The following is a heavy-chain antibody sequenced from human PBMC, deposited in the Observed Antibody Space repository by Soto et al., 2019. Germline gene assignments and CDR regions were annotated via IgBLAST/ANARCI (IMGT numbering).Heavy chain of an antibody. CDR1: GFTFSSYA. Sequence: GGSLRLSCAASGFTFSSYAMSWVRQAPGKGLEWVSAISGSGGSTYYADSVKGRFTISRDNSKNTLHLQMNSLRAEDTAVYYCAKDRTPVVVVAATIHWGQGTLVTVSS. V-gene: IGHV3-23*01. D-gene: IGHD2-15*01. CDR2: ISGSGGST. CDR3: AKDRTPVVVVAATIH. J-gene: IGHJ4*02.